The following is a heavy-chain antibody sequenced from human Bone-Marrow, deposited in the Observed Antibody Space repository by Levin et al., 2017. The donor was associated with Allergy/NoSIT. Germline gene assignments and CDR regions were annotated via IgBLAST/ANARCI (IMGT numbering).Heavy chain of an antibody. D-gene: IGHD2-15*01. Sequence: GGSLRLSCAASGFTFSSSNMNWVRQAPGKGLEWVSYISKNSDAVYYPDSVKGRFTISRDNAQNSLYLQINSLRAEDTAVYYCARDTHCSRNRCDEGYFDLWGRGTLVTVSS. V-gene: IGHV3-48*01. CDR1: GFTFSSSN. J-gene: IGHJ2*01. CDR2: ISKNSDAV. CDR3: ARDTHCSRNRCDEGYFDL.